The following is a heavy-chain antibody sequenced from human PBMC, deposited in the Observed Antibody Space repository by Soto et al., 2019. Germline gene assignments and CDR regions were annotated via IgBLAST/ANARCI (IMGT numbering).Heavy chain of an antibody. CDR2: ISSDGTIT. CDR3: ARDYWAQVDL. Sequence: EVQLVESGGALVQPGGSLRLSCVASGFTFSTYWMHWVRQAPGKGLVWVSRISSDGTITNYADSVEGRFTISRDNARNTLYLQVNSLRAEDTAVYYCARDYWAQVDLWGQGTLVTVSS. CDR1: GFTFSTYW. D-gene: IGHD2-8*02. J-gene: IGHJ5*02. V-gene: IGHV3-74*01.